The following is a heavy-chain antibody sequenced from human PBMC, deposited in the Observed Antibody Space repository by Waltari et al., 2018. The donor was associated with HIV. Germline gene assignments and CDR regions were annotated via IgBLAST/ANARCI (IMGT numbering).Heavy chain of an antibody. J-gene: IGHJ4*02. CDR3: ARDPSYGFGENDY. V-gene: IGHV1-2*02. CDR2: INPKTGDT. CDR1: GYAFTGFY. Sequence: QVQLVESGAEVKKPGASLQVSCKASGYAFTGFYIPWGRQAPGQGLEWVGWINPKTGDTNFAQKFQGRVTMTRDTSISTAYMELSRLTSDDTAVYYCARDPSYGFGENDYWGQGTLFTVSS. D-gene: IGHD3-10*01.